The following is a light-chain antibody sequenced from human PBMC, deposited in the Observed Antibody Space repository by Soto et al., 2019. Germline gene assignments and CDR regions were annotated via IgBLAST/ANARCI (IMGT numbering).Light chain of an antibody. V-gene: IGLV2-14*01. Sequence: QSALTQPASVSGSPGQSITISCIGSSSDVGGYNYVSWYQQHSGKAPKLMIYQDTKRPSGISNRFSGSKSGNTASLTISGLQAEDEADYYCSSYTSNETYGFGTGTKVTVL. CDR3: SSYTSNETYG. CDR2: QDT. CDR1: SSDVGGYNY. J-gene: IGLJ1*01.